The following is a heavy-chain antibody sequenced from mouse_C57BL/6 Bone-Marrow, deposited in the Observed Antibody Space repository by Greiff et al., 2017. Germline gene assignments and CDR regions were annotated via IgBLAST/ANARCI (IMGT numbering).Heavy chain of an antibody. CDR2: IWSDGSK. CDR1: GFSLTSYG. J-gene: IGHJ4*01. V-gene: IGHV2-6-1*01. CDR3: ARQDYGNYVGYAMDY. D-gene: IGHD2-1*01. Sequence: VMLVESGPGLVAPSQSLSITCTVSGFSLTSYGVHWVRQPPGKGLEWLVVIWSDGSKTYNSALKTRLGISKDNSKSQVFLKMNSLQTDDTAMYYCARQDYGNYVGYAMDYWGQGTSVTVSS.